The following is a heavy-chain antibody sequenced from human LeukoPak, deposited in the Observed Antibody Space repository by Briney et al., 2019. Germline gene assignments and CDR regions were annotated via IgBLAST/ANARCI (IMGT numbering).Heavy chain of an antibody. CDR2: IYYSGST. CDR1: GGSISSGGYY. Sequence: SETLSLTCTVSGGSISSGGYYWSWIRQHPGKGLEWIGYIYYSGSTYYNPSLKSRVTISVDTSKNQFSLKLGSVTAADTAVYYCARESDYYDSSGTRFDIWGQGTMVTVSS. V-gene: IGHV4-31*03. D-gene: IGHD3-22*01. CDR3: ARESDYYDSSGTRFDI. J-gene: IGHJ3*02.